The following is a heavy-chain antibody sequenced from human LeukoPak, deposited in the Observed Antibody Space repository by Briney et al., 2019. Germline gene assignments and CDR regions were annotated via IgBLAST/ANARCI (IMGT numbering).Heavy chain of an antibody. CDR3: MRVHEVTGHYGIDV. CDR1: GGSVSSGTYY. V-gene: IGHV4-31*03. D-gene: IGHD2-21*02. J-gene: IGHJ6*02. Sequence: KPSETLSLTCTVSGGSVSSGTYYWGWIRQHPGKGLEWIGYIFYSGNTYYNPSLKSRVTISLDTSKNQFSLRLSSVTAADTAVYYCMRVHEVTGHYGIDVWGRGTTVTVSS. CDR2: IFYSGNT.